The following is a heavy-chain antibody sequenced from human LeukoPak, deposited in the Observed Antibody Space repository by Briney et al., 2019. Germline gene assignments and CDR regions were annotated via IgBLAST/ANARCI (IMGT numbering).Heavy chain of an antibody. V-gene: IGHV1-18*01. Sequence: PGGSLRLSCAASGFTFTSYGISWVRQAPGQGLEWMGWISAYNGNTNYAQKLQGRVTMTTDTSTSTAYMELRSLRSDDTAVYYCARVHSSSFDYWGQGTLVTVSS. J-gene: IGHJ4*02. CDR2: ISAYNGNT. D-gene: IGHD6-13*01. CDR1: GFTFTSYG. CDR3: ARVHSSSFDY.